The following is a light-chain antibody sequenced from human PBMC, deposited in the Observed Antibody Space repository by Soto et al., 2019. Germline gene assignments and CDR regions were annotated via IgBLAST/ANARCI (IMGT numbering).Light chain of an antibody. V-gene: IGKV3-11*01. CDR3: HQRRISIT. CDR2: DAS. Sequence: EIVLTQSPVTLSLSLGERVTLSCRASQSIGSYLGWLQQKPGQAPRLLIYDASKRATGIPGRFSGSGSGTDFTLTISSLEPEDFAVYYCHQRRISITFGQGTRLEIK. CDR1: QSIGSY. J-gene: IGKJ5*01.